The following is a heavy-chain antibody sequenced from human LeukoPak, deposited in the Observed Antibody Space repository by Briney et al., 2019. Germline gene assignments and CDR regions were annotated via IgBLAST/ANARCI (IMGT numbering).Heavy chain of an antibody. CDR2: IKQDGSEK. D-gene: IGHD1-7*01. J-gene: IGHJ4*02. V-gene: IGHV3-7*01. CDR3: ARKNFPSN. CDR1: GFSFGSYG. Sequence: PGGSLRLSCAASGFSFGSYGIHWVRQAPGKGLEWVANIKQDGSEKYYVDSVKGRFTISRDNAKNSLYLQMNSLRAEDTAVYYCARKNFPSNWGQGTLVTVSS.